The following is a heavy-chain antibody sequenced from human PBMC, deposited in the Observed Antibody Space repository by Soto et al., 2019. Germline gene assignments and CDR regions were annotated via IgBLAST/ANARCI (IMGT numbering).Heavy chain of an antibody. CDR1: GFTFSSYG. D-gene: IGHD2-21*02. J-gene: IGHJ4*02. CDR3: ARPGSGGNSGVDY. CDR2: IWYDGSTK. V-gene: IGHV3-33*01. Sequence: QVQLVESGGGVVQPGRSLRLSCAASGFTFSSYGMHWVRQAPGKGLEWVAVIWYDGSTKDYADSVKGRFTISRDNSKNTLYLQMNSLRAEDTAVYYCARPGSGGNSGVDYWGQGTLVTVSS.